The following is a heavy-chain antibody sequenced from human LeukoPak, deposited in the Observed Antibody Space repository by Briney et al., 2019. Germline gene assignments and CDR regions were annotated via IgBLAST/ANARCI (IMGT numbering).Heavy chain of an antibody. V-gene: IGHV4-59*01. Sequence: SETLSLTCTASGGSISSYYWSWIRQPPGKGLEWIGYIYYSGSTNYNPSLKSRVTISVDTSKNQFSLKLSSVTAADTAVYYCARTSSFGSGSYYPQYFQHWGQGTLVTVSS. CDR2: IYYSGST. CDR3: ARTSSFGSGSYYPQYFQH. D-gene: IGHD3-10*01. J-gene: IGHJ1*01. CDR1: GGSISSYY.